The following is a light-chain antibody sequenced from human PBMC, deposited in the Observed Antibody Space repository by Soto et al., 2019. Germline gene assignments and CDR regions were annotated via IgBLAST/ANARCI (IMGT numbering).Light chain of an antibody. J-gene: IGKJ4*01. V-gene: IGKV3-15*01. CDR3: QQYNNWPPLS. CDR2: GAS. CDR1: QSVSSN. Sequence: ERVMTQSPATLSVSPGEGATLSCRASQSVSSNLAWYQQKPGQAPRLLIYGASTRATGIPARFSGSGSGTEFTLTISSLKSEDFAVYYCQQYNNWPPLSFDGGTKVEIK.